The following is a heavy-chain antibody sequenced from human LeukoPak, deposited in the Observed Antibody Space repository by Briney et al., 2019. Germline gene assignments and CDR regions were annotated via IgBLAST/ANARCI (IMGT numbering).Heavy chain of an antibody. CDR3: ARLESSGSGGAFDI. D-gene: IGHD3-22*01. J-gene: IGHJ3*02. Sequence: ASVKVSCKASGGTFSSYAISWVRQAPGQGLEWMGGIIPIFGTANYAQKFQGRVTITADKSTSTAYMELSSLRSDDTAVYYCARLESSGSGGAFDIWGQGTMVTVSS. CDR1: GGTFSSYA. V-gene: IGHV1-69*06. CDR2: IIPIFGTA.